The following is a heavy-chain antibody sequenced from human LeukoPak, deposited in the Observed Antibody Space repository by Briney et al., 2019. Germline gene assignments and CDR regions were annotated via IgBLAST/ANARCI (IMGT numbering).Heavy chain of an antibody. V-gene: IGHV1-8*01. CDR3: ARLEGGYNYEKPMDY. CDR2: MNPNSGNT. Sequence: ASVKVSCKASGYTFTSYDINWVRQATGQGLEWMGWMNPNSGNTGYAQKFQGRVTMTRNTSISAAYLELSSLRSEDTAVYYCARLEGGYNYEKPMDYWGQGTLVTVSS. CDR1: GYTFTSYD. J-gene: IGHJ4*02. D-gene: IGHD5-18*01.